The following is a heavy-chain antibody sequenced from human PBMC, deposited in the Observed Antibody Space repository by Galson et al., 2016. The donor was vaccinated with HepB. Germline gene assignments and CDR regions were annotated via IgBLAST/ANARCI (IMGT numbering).Heavy chain of an antibody. D-gene: IGHD3-16*01. J-gene: IGHJ4*02. CDR3: AIGGGFTAWGHDY. V-gene: IGHV3-48*01. CDR1: GFTFSNYN. CDR2: ISSTSRTV. Sequence: SLRLSCAASGFTFSNYNINWVRQAPGKGLEWLSYISSTSRTVSYADSVQGRFTISRDSATNSVYLQMNGLRAEDTAVYYCAIGGGFTAWGHDYWGQGTLITVSS.